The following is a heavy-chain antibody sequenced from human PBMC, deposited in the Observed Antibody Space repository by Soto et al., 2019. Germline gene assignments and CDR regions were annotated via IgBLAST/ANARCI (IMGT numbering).Heavy chain of an antibody. J-gene: IGHJ4*02. CDR2: IWYDGSNK. CDR3: ARDSGPYYFDY. D-gene: IGHD3-10*01. V-gene: IGHV3-33*01. CDR1: GFTFSSYG. Sequence: HPGGSLRLSCAASGFTFSSYGMHWVRQAPGKGLEWVAVIWYDGSNKYYADSVKGRFTISRDNSKNTLYLQMNSLRAEDTAVYYCARDSGPYYFDYWGQGTLVTVSS.